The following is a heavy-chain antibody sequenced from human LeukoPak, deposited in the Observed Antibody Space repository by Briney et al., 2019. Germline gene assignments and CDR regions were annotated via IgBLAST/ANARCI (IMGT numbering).Heavy chain of an antibody. Sequence: PSETLSLTCTVSGGSISSGDYYWSWIRQPPGKGLEWNGYIYYSGSTYYNPSLKSRGTISVDTSKNQFSLKLSSVTAADTAVYYCARVWMATANDAFDIWGQGTMVTVSS. D-gene: IGHD5-24*01. J-gene: IGHJ3*02. CDR2: IYYSGST. CDR1: GGSISSGDYY. V-gene: IGHV4-30-4*08. CDR3: ARVWMATANDAFDI.